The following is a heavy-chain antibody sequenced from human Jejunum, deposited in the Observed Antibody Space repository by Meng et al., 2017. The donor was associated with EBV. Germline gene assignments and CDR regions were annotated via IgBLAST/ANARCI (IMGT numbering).Heavy chain of an antibody. CDR2: VNGDGTTT. D-gene: IGHD3-9*01. CDR3: ADIFSDI. CDR1: GFIFTNHW. Sequence: EVQLVESGGALVQPGGSLRLSCAASGFIFTNHWMQWVRQAPGKGLVWVSNVNGDGTTTKYADSVKGRFTISRDNAKNTVYLQMSSLRAEDTAVYYCADIFSDIWGQGTLVTVSS. V-gene: IGHV3-74*03. J-gene: IGHJ4*02.